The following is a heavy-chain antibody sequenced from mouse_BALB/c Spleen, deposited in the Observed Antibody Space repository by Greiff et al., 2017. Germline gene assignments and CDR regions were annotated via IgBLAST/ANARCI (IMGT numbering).Heavy chain of an antibody. V-gene: IGHV14-3*02. J-gene: IGHJ4*01. CDR1: GFNIKDTY. CDR2: IDPANGNT. D-gene: IGHD2-14*01. Sequence: EVQLQQSGAELVKPGASVKLSCTASGFNIKDTYMHWVKQRPEQGLEWIGRIDPANGNTKYDPKFQGKATITADTSSNTAYLQLSSLTSEDTAVYYCAREVGVPYYYAMDYWGQGTSVTVSS. CDR3: AREVGVPYYYAMDY.